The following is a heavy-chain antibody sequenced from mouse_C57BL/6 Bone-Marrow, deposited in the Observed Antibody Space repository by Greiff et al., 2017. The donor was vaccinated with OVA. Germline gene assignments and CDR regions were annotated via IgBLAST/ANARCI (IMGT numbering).Heavy chain of an antibody. Sequence: QVQLQQPGAELVRPGSSVKLSCKASGYTFTSYWMDWVKQRPGQGLEWIGNIYPSDSETHYNQKFKDKATLTVDKSSSTAYMQLSSLTSEDSAVYYCARRGDGYCFDYWGQGTTLTVSS. J-gene: IGHJ2*01. CDR3: ARRGDGYCFDY. CDR2: IYPSDSET. CDR1: GYTFTSYW. D-gene: IGHD2-3*01. V-gene: IGHV1-61*01.